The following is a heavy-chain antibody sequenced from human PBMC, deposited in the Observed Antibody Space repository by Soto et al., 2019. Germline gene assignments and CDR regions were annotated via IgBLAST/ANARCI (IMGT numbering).Heavy chain of an antibody. CDR3: ARDLDGSGSYYSDY. J-gene: IGHJ4*02. CDR1: GCIFITYG. Sequence: ASVKVSCKASGCIFITYGISWVRQAPGQGLEWMGRISTYNGNTNYAQNLQGRVTMTTDTSTSTAYMELRSLRSDDTAVYYCARDLDGSGSYYSDYWGQGTLVTVSS. D-gene: IGHD3-10*01. V-gene: IGHV1-18*01. CDR2: ISTYNGNT.